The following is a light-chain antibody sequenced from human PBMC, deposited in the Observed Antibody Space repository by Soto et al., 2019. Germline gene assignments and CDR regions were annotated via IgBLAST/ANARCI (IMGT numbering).Light chain of an antibody. CDR2: EVS. Sequence: QSALAPPPSASGSPGQSVTISCTGTSSDVGRYIYVSWYQQHPGKAPKIIMYEVSKRPSGVPDRFSSSKSGNTASLTVSGLQAEDEADYYCSSDGGSNNYVFGTGTKVTV. CDR1: SSDVGRYIY. CDR3: SSDGGSNNYV. V-gene: IGLV2-8*01. J-gene: IGLJ1*01.